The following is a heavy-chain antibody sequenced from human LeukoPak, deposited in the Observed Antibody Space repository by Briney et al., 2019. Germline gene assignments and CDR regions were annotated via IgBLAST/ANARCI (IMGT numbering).Heavy chain of an antibody. J-gene: IGHJ4*02. CDR1: GGSIISYY. D-gene: IGHD6-6*01. CDR2: IYYSGST. V-gene: IGHV4-59*01. CDR3: ARSIAARYDY. Sequence: SETPSLTCTVSGGSIISYYWSWIRQPPGKGLEWIGYIYYSGSTNYNPSLKSRVTISVDTSKNQFSLKLSSVTAADTAVYYCARSIAARYDYWGQGTLVTVSS.